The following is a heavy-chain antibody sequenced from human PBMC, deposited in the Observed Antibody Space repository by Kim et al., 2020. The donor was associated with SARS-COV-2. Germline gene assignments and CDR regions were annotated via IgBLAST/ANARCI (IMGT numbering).Heavy chain of an antibody. CDR2: TSGDGLTT. D-gene: IGHD2-15*01. Sequence: GGSLRLFCVASGFTFSTYSMHWVRQGPGKGLEWVAVTSGDGLTTFYADSVKGRFTLSRDNSKNTLYLQMNSLRRDDTAMYYGAREVGFARFDYWGLGTLV. CDR1: GFTFSTYS. CDR3: AREVGFARFDY. V-gene: IGHV3-30*04. J-gene: IGHJ4*02.